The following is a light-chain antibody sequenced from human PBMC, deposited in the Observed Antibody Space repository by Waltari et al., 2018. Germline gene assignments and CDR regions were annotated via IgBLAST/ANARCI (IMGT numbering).Light chain of an antibody. CDR2: RND. V-gene: IGLV1-47*01. Sequence: QSVLTQPPSASGTPGQSVTISCSGSLSNIGANFVYWYQQVPGTAPKILIYRNDQRPSGVPDRLSASKSGTSASLAISGLRSEDEADYFCAAWDDSLSGHFVFGTGTKVIV. CDR3: AAWDDSLSGHFV. J-gene: IGLJ1*01. CDR1: LSNIGANF.